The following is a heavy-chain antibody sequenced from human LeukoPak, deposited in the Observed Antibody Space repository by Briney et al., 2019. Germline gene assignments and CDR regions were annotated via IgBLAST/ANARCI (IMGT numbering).Heavy chain of an antibody. CDR1: GFTFSSNG. D-gene: IGHD1-26*01. J-gene: IGHJ4*02. Sequence: GGSLRLSCAASGFTFSSNGMHWVRQTPGKGLDWVAFTRYDESTTFYGDSVRGRFTISRDNSKNTLYLQMNSLTTDDSAVYYCAKATYNGSPALDFWGPGTLVTVSS. CDR2: TRYDESTT. V-gene: IGHV3-30*02. CDR3: AKATYNGSPALDF.